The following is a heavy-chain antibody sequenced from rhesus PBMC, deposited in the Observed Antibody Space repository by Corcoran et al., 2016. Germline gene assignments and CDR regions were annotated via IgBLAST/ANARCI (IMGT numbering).Heavy chain of an antibody. Sequence: QVTLKESGPALVKPTQTLTLTCTFSGFSISTTGTGVGWIRQPPGKALEWLASIYWNDSKYYSTSLKSRLTISKDTSKNQVVLTMTTMDPVDTATYYCARVYSSGWYGFDYWGQGVLVTVSS. J-gene: IGHJ4*01. CDR2: IYWNDSK. V-gene: IGHV2-95*01. D-gene: IGHD6-31*01. CDR3: ARVYSSGWYGFDY. CDR1: GFSISTTGTG.